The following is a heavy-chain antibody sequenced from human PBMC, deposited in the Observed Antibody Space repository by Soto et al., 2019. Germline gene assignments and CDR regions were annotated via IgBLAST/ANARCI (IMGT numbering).Heavy chain of an antibody. CDR1: GGSFTSNNW. V-gene: IGHV4-4*02. J-gene: IGHJ4*02. CDR2: IYRTGST. D-gene: IGHD1-7*01. Sequence: QVQLQESGPGLVKPSGTLSLTCAVSGGSFTSNNWWSWVRQPPGQGLEWIGEIYRTGSTSYNPSLTRRVSISLDKPENLFSLQVTSLTAADTAVYSCASRDPGTSVDYWGQGTLVTVSS. CDR3: ASRDPGTSVDY.